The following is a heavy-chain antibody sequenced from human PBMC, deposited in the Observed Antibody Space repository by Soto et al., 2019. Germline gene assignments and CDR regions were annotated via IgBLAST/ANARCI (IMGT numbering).Heavy chain of an antibody. CDR3: ARVYYGSGSYYNLGPGGMDV. J-gene: IGHJ6*02. CDR1: VYSISSGYY. D-gene: IGHD3-10*01. Sequence: AETLSLTCAVSVYSISSGYYGGWIRQPPVKGLEWIGSIYHSGSTYYNPSLKSRVTISVDTSKNQFSLKLSSVAAADTAVYYCARVYYGSGSYYNLGPGGMDVWGQGTTVTVSS. V-gene: IGHV4-38-2*01. CDR2: IYHSGST.